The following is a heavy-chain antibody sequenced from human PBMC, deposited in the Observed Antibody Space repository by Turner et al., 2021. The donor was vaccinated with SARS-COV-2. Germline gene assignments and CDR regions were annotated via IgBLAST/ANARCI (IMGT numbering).Heavy chain of an antibody. V-gene: IGHV3-74*01. J-gene: IGHJ4*02. CDR2: INSDGSST. D-gene: IGHD5-18*01. CDR3: AREGHTAMGVFFDY. Sequence: EVQLVESGGGLVQPGGSLRLSCAASGFTFSIYWMHWARQAPGKGLVWVSRINSDGSSTSYADSVKGRFTISRDNAKNTLYLQMNSLRAEDTAVYYCAREGHTAMGVFFDYWGQGTLVTVSS. CDR1: GFTFSIYW.